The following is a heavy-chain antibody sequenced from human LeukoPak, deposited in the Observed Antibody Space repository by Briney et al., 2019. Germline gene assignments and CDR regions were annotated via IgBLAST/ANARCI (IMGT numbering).Heavy chain of an antibody. CDR1: GYTFTGYY. Sequence: ASVKVSCKASGYTFTGYYMHWVRQAPGQGLEWMGWINPNSGGTNYAQKFQGRVTMTRDTSISTAYMELSRLRSDDTAVYYCAGDPKPPGYSSGWYGSGFDYWGQGTLVTVSS. CDR3: AGDPKPPGYSSGWYGSGFDY. J-gene: IGHJ4*02. V-gene: IGHV1-2*02. CDR2: INPNSGGT. D-gene: IGHD6-19*01.